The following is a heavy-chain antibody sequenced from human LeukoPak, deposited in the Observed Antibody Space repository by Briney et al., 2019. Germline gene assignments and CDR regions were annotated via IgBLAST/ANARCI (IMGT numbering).Heavy chain of an antibody. V-gene: IGHV4-59*08. CDR2: IYYSGST. D-gene: IGHD5-18*01. Sequence: SETLSLTCTVSGGSISSYYWSWIRQPPGKGLEWIRYIYYSGSTNYNPSLKSRVTISVDTSKNQFSLKLSSVTAADTAVYYCARHGYSYGYSYFDYWGQGTLVTVSS. J-gene: IGHJ4*02. CDR3: ARHGYSYGYSYFDY. CDR1: GGSISSYY.